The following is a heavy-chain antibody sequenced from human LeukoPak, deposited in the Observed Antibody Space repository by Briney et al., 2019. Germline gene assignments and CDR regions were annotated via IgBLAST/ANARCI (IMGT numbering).Heavy chain of an antibody. V-gene: IGHV3-30*04. CDR1: GFTFSSYA. J-gene: IGHJ4*02. CDR3: ARGRKGIAVAPTVDY. CDR2: ISYDGSNK. D-gene: IGHD6-19*01. Sequence: GGSLRLSCAASGFTFSSYAMHWVRQAPGKGRGWVAVISYDGSNKYYADSVKGRFTISRDNSKNTLYLQMNSLRAADTAVYYCARGRKGIAVAPTVDYWGQGTLVTVSS.